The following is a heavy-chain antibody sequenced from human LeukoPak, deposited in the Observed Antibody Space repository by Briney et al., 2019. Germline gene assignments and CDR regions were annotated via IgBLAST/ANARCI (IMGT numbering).Heavy chain of an antibody. D-gene: IGHD6-13*01. V-gene: IGHV3-48*03. CDR1: GFTFNTYE. CDR3: AREVGSSTTWDY. Sequence: GGSLRLSCATSGFTFNTYETRWVRQAPGKGLEWVSHIDRSGATVYYADPVKGRFTISRDSAKNSVYLQMNSLRAEDTAVYYCAREVGSSTTWDYWGQGTLVTVSS. CDR2: IDRSGATV. J-gene: IGHJ4*02.